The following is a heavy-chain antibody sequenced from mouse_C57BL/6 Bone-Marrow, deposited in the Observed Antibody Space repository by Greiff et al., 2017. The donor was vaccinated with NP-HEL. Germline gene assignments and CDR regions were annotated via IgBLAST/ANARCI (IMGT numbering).Heavy chain of an antibody. J-gene: IGHJ2*01. CDR2: ISYDGSN. Sequence: EVQLQQSGPGLVKPSQSLSLTCSVTGYSITSGYYWNWIRRFPGNKLEWVGSISYDGSNNSSPSLKNRISITRDTSKNQFFLKLNSVTAEDTATDYCARAYGNYLDYWGQGTTLTVSS. CDR1: GYSITSGYY. V-gene: IGHV3-6*01. CDR3: ARAYGNYLDY. D-gene: IGHD2-10*02.